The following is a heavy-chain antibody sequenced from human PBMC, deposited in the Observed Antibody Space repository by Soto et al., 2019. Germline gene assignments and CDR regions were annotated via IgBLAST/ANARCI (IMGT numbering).Heavy chain of an antibody. J-gene: IGHJ4*02. CDR2: ISGSGGST. D-gene: IGHD3-22*01. V-gene: IGHV3-23*01. CDR3: AKAGFYYDSSGYSH. Sequence: EVQLLESGGGLVQPGGSLRLSCAASGFTFSSYAMSWVRQAPGKGLEWVSAISGSGGSTYYADSVKGRFTISRDNSKNTLYLQMNSLRAEDTAVYYCAKAGFYYDSSGYSHWGQGTLVTVSP. CDR1: GFTFSSYA.